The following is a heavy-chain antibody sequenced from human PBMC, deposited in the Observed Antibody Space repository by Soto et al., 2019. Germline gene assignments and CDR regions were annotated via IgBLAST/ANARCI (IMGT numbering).Heavy chain of an antibody. Sequence: SETLSLTCAVSGFSISSGHYWGWMRQTPGKGLEWIGSTHHSGSTYYNPSLKSRVTISVDTSKNQFSLKLSSVTAADTAVYYCAREFRLVPFWFDPWGQGTLVTVSS. CDR2: THHSGST. J-gene: IGHJ5*02. CDR3: AREFRLVPFWFDP. V-gene: IGHV4-38-2*02. D-gene: IGHD6-19*01. CDR1: GFSISSGHY.